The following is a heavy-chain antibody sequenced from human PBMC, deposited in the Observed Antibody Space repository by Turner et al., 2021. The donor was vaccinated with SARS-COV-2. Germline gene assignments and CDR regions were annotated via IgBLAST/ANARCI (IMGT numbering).Heavy chain of an antibody. V-gene: IGHV3-11*06. J-gene: IGHJ4*02. CDR2: ISNRNSYK. D-gene: IGHD6-13*01. CDR1: GFTFSNYN. Sequence: QVHLVESGGGLVKPGGSLSLSCIASGFTFSNYNMNWIRQAPGKGLEWLSLISNRNSYKIYSDSVKGRFTVSRDDAQSSLFLQMDSLRAEDTAVYYCVSSGYLPDHYWGQGTLVTVSS. CDR3: VSSGYLPDHY.